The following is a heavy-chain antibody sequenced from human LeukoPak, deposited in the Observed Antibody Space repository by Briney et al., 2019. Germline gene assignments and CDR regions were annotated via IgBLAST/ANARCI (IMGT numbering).Heavy chain of an antibody. CDR2: ISWNSGRI. D-gene: IGHD2-8*01. J-gene: IGHJ4*02. CDR1: GFTFDDYA. CDR3: AKATRSILYAGFDY. Sequence: SLRLSCAASGFTFDDYAMHWVRQAPGKGLEWVSGISWNSGRIGYEDSVKGRFTISRDNAKNSLYLQMNSLRAEDTALYYCAKATRSILYAGFDYWGQGTLVTVSS. V-gene: IGHV3-9*01.